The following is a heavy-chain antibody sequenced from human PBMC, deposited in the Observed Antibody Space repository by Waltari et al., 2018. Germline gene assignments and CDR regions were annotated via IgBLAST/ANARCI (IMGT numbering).Heavy chain of an antibody. Sequence: QVPLQESGPGLVKPSETLSLTCTVSGGSISSYYWSWIRQPPGKGLEWIGYIYYSGSTNYNPSLKSRVTISVDTSKNQFSLKLSSVTAADTAVYYCARGRRDRLAFDIWGQGTMVTVSS. V-gene: IGHV4-59*01. CDR2: IYYSGST. J-gene: IGHJ3*02. CDR3: ARGRRDRLAFDI. CDR1: GGSISSYY.